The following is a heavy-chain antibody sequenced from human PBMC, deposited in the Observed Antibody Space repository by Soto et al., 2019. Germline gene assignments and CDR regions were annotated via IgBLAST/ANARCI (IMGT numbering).Heavy chain of an antibody. CDR1: GCSISSSSYY. J-gene: IGHJ6*02. V-gene: IGHV4-39*01. Sequence: PSESLSLTCPFSGCSISSSSYYWGWIRQPPGKGLEWIGSIYYSGSTYYNPSLKSRVTISVDTPKNQFSLKLSSVTAADTAVYYCARQGASGYYTDYYYGMDVWGQGTTVTVSS. CDR3: ARQGASGYYTDYYYGMDV. D-gene: IGHD3-3*01. CDR2: IYYSGST.